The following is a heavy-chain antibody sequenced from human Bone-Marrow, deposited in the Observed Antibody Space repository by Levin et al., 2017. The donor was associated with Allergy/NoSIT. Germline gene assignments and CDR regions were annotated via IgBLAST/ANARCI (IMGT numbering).Heavy chain of an antibody. J-gene: IGHJ4*02. Sequence: SQTLSLTCAVYGGSFSGYYWSWIRQPPGKGLEWIGEINHSGSTNYNPSLKSRVTISVDTSKNQFSLKLSSVTAADTAVYYCARGPRYSSGWSRGFDYWGQGTLVTVSS. CDR1: GGSFSGYY. CDR3: ARGPRYSSGWSRGFDY. V-gene: IGHV4-34*01. D-gene: IGHD6-19*01. CDR2: INHSGST.